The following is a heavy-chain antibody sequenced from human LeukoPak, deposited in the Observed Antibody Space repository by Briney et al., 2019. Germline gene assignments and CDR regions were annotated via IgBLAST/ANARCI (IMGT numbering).Heavy chain of an antibody. D-gene: IGHD2-2*01. Sequence: GGSLRLSCAASGFXFSDYAIDWVRQAPGKGLEWVSAISSSSAYIYYADSVKGRFTISRDNGKNSVSLQMNSLRAEDTAVYYCARIFRYQLVDYYALDVWGQGTTVTVSS. J-gene: IGHJ6*02. V-gene: IGHV3-21*01. CDR2: ISSSSAYI. CDR1: GFXFSDYA. CDR3: ARIFRYQLVDYYALDV.